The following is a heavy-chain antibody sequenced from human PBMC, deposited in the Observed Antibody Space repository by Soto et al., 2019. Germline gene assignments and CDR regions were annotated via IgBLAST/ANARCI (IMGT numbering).Heavy chain of an antibody. J-gene: IGHJ4*02. Sequence: TRSLTCGVSGGYFSGYYWSWIRQPPGKGLEWIGEVNDSGYTFYNPSLQSRIILSMDTSKNQFSLKLSSATAADTAVYFCARKQAGFFYGIDYWGQGTLVTVSS. CDR2: VNDSGYT. CDR1: GGYFSGYY. CDR3: ARKQAGFFYGIDY. D-gene: IGHD3-3*01. V-gene: IGHV4-34*09.